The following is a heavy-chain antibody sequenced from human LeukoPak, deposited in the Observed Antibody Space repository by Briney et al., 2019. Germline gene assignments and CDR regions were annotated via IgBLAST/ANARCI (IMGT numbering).Heavy chain of an antibody. J-gene: IGHJ4*02. V-gene: IGHV1-24*01. Sequence: ASVKVSCKVSGYTLTELSMHWVRQAPGKGLEWMGGFDPEDGETIYAQKFQGRVTMTEDTSTDTAYMELSSLRSEDTAVYYCATGLLEWLLYSGYSWNCWGQGTLVTVSS. D-gene: IGHD3-3*01. CDR2: FDPEDGET. CDR3: ATGLLEWLLYSGYSWNC. CDR1: GYTLTELS.